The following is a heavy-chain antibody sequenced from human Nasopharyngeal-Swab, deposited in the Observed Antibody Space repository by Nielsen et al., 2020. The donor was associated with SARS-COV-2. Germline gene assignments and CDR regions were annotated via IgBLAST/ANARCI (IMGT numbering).Heavy chain of an antibody. CDR3: ARALGYSSA. CDR1: GGSFSGYY. Sequence: GSLRLSCAVYGGSFSGYYWSWIRQPPGKGLEWIGEINHSGSTNYNPSLKSRVTISVDTSKNQFSLKLSSVTAAETAVYYCARALGYSSAWGQGTLVTVSS. V-gene: IGHV4-34*01. J-gene: IGHJ5*02. D-gene: IGHD6-19*01. CDR2: INHSGST.